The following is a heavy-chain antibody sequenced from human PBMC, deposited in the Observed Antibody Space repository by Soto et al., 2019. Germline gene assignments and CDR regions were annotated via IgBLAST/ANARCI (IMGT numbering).Heavy chain of an antibody. J-gene: IGHJ3*02. CDR2: ISGSGGST. CDR1: GFTFSSYA. Sequence: VGSLRLSFAASGFTFSSYAMSWVRQAPGKGLEWVSAISGSGGSTYYADSVKGRFTISRDNSKNTLYLQMNSLRAEDKAVYYCARGIERDACDIWGQGTMVTVS. V-gene: IGHV3-23*01. CDR3: ARGIERDACDI.